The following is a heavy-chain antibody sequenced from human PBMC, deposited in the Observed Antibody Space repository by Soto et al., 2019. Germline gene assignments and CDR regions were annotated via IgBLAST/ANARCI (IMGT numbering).Heavy chain of an antibody. CDR1: GGSISSGGYY. Sequence: SETLSLTCTVSGGSISSGGYYWSWIRQHPGKGLEWIGYIYYSGSTYYNPSLKSRVTISVDTSKNQFSLKLSSVTAADTAVYYCARGQPRWFDPWGQGTLVTVSS. CDR2: IYYSGST. J-gene: IGHJ5*02. V-gene: IGHV4-31*03. CDR3: ARGQPRWFDP.